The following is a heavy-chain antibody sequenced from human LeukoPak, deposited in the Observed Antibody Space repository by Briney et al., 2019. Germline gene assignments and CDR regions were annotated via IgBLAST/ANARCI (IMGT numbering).Heavy chain of an antibody. CDR1: GYTFTDYY. CDR2: ISPITGGT. Sequence: GASVKASCKASGYTFTDYYLHWVRQAPGQGLEWLAWISPITGGTKFAQKFQGRVTLTRDTSISTAYMEMSRLRSDDTAVYFCARGRDSGSRTYYFDYWGQGTLVTVSS. V-gene: IGHV1-2*02. D-gene: IGHD1-26*01. CDR3: ARGRDSGSRTYYFDY. J-gene: IGHJ4*02.